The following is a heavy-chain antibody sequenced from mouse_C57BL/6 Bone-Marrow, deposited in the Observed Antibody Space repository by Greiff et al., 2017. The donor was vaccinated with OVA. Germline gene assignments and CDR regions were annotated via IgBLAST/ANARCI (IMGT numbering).Heavy chain of an antibody. CDR1: GFTFSSYT. CDR3: ARPGNWDGDY. CDR2: ISGGGGNT. D-gene: IGHD4-1*01. J-gene: IGHJ2*01. V-gene: IGHV5-9*01. Sequence: EVHLVESGGGLVKPGGSLKLSCAASGFTFSSYTMSWVRQTPEKRLEWVATISGGGGNTYYPDSVKGRFTISRDNAKNTLYLQMSSLRSEDTALYYCARPGNWDGDYWGQGTTLTVSS.